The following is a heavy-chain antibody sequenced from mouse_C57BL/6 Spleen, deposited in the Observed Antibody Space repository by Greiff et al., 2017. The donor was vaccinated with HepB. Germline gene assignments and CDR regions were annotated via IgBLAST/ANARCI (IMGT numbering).Heavy chain of an antibody. Sequence: VQGVESGAELARPGASVKLSCKASGYTFTSYGISWVKQRTGQGLEWIGEIYPRSGNTYYNEKFKGKATLTADKSSSTAYMELRSLTSEDSAVYFCARSITTVVAKDYFDYWGQGTTLTVSS. CDR1: GYTFTSYG. CDR3: ARSITTVVAKDYFDY. J-gene: IGHJ2*01. CDR2: IYPRSGNT. V-gene: IGHV1-81*01. D-gene: IGHD1-1*01.